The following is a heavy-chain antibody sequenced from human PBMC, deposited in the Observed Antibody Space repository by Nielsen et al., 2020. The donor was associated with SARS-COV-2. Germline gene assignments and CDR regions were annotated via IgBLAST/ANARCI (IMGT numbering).Heavy chain of an antibody. J-gene: IGHJ3*02. V-gene: IGHV7-4-1*02. CDR3: ARDLLLDVYSAYDLGAFDI. CDR2: INTNTGNP. Sequence: ASVKVSCKASGYTFTSYAMNWVRQAPGQGLEWMGWINTNTGNPTYAQGFTGRFVFSLDTSVSTAYVQISSLKAEDTAVYYCARDLLLDVYSAYDLGAFDIWGQGTMVTVSS. CDR1: GYTFTSYA. D-gene: IGHD5-12*01.